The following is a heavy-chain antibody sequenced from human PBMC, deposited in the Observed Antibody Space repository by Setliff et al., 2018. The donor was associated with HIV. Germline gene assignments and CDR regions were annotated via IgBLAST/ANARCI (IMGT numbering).Heavy chain of an antibody. D-gene: IGHD6-6*01. CDR3: VSFAEYSSSASHYYYYMDV. CDR1: GGSFTGYY. CDR2: INHSGST. J-gene: IGHJ6*03. Sequence: SETLSLTCTVYGGSFTGYYWTWIRQPPGKGLEWIGEINHSGSTNYNPSLESRVTISVDTSKNHFSLRLSSVTAADTAVYYCVSFAEYSSSASHYYYYMDVWGKGATVTVSS. V-gene: IGHV4-34*01.